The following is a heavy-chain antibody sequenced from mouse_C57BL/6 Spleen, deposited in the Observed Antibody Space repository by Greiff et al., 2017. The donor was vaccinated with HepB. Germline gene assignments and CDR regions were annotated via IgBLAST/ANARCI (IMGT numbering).Heavy chain of an antibody. J-gene: IGHJ3*01. CDR1: GYTFTGYW. CDR2: ILPGSGST. V-gene: IGHV1-9*01. CDR3: GRGGHYEDSFWFAY. Sequence: VQLQQSGAELMKPGASVKLSCKATGYTFTGYWIEWVKQRPGHGLEWIGEILPGSGSTNYNEKFKGKATFTADTSSNTAYRQRSSLTTEDSAIYYCGRGGHYEDSFWFAYWGQGTLVTVSA. D-gene: IGHD1-1*01.